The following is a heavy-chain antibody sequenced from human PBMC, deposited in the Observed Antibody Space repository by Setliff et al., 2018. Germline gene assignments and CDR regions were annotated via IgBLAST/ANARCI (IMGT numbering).Heavy chain of an antibody. D-gene: IGHD3-3*01. CDR3: ALSDHYPFYYDY. CDR1: GGSISDNNW. V-gene: IGHV4-4*02. Sequence: SETLSLTCAVSGGSISDNNWWSWVRQPPGEGLEWIGEIYHSGSANYNPSLKSRVTTSVDKSKNQFSLKIYSMTAADTAVYYCALSDHYPFYYDYWGLGALVTVSS. CDR2: IYHSGSA. J-gene: IGHJ4*02.